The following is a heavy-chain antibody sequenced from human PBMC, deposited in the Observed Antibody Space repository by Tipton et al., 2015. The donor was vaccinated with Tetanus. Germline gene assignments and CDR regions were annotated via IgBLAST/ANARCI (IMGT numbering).Heavy chain of an antibody. CDR3: AXTQPIGWYFVL. Sequence: WSWIRQHXXXGLGWIGXIYYSXSTFYXPSLXSRVTXSVDTXKNQXSLKLXSVTAXDTAVYYCAXTQPIGWYFVLWGRRTLLXXSS. V-gene: IGHV4-31*02. CDR2: IYYSXST. J-gene: IGHJ2*01. D-gene: IGHD1-1*01.